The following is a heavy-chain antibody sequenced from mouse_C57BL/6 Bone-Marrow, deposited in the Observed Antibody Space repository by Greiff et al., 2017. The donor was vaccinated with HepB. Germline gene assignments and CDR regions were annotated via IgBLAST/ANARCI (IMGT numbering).Heavy chain of an antibody. CDR1: GFTFSSYG. CDR3: ARLGTVHYFDY. J-gene: IGHJ2*01. Sequence: EVQLVESGGDLVKPGGSLKLSCAASGFTFSSYGMSWVRQTPDKRLEWVATISSGGSYTYYPDSVKGRFTISRDNAKNTLYLQMSSLKSEDTAMYYCARLGTVHYFDYWGQGTTLTVSS. CDR2: ISSGGSYT. V-gene: IGHV5-6*01. D-gene: IGHD2-14*01.